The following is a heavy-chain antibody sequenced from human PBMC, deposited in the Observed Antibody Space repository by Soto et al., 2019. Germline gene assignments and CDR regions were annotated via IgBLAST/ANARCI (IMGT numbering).Heavy chain of an antibody. CDR1: GFTVSSNY. CDR2: IYSGGST. J-gene: IGHJ6*02. D-gene: IGHD3-10*01. Sequence: GGSLRLSCAASGFTVSSNYMSWVRQAPGKGLEWVSVIYSGGSTYYADSVKGRFTISRDNSKNTLYLQMNSLRAEDTAVYYGARPRSGLYYGMDVWGQGTTVTVSS. CDR3: ARPRSGLYYGMDV. V-gene: IGHV3-53*01.